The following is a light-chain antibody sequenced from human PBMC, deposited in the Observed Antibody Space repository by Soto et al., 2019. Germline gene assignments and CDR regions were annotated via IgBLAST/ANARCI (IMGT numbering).Light chain of an antibody. CDR2: GVS. CDR1: QSIGNNY. Sequence: EIVLTQSPGTLSLSPGERATLSCRASQSIGNNYLAWYQQRPGQAPRLLIYGVSSRATGNADRFSGSGSGTDFTVTISRLEPENFAMYYCQHSTACGQGIRVEI. V-gene: IGKV3-20*01. CDR3: QHSTA. J-gene: IGKJ1*01.